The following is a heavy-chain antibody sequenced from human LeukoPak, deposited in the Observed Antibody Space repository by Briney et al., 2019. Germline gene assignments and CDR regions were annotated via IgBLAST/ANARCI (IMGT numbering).Heavy chain of an antibody. J-gene: IGHJ4*02. D-gene: IGHD5-18*01. Sequence: GGSLRLSCAASGFTFSSYEMNWVRQAPGKGLECVSYISSSGSTIYYADSVKGRFTISRDNAKNSLYLQMNSLRAEDTAVYYCARDRSGGYSYGPFDYWGQGTLVTVSS. CDR1: GFTFSSYE. CDR2: ISSSGSTI. CDR3: ARDRSGGYSYGPFDY. V-gene: IGHV3-48*03.